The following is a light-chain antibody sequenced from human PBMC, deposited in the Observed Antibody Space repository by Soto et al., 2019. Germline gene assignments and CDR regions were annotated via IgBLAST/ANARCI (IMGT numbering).Light chain of an antibody. Sequence: DIQMTQSPSTLSASVGDRVTITCLASQSISSCLAWFQQKPGKAPQLLIFDVSNLQTGVPSRFSGGGSGTDFALTISSLEPEDIATYYCQQYDSLPLTFGQGTRLEI. V-gene: IGKV1-33*01. CDR2: DVS. CDR3: QQYDSLPLT. J-gene: IGKJ5*01. CDR1: QSISSC.